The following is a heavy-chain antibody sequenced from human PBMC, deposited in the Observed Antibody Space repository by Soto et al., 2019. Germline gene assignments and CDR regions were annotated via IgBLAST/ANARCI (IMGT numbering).Heavy chain of an antibody. CDR3: ASAEISMIVGFDS. Sequence: ASETLSLTCTVSGGSVTSGNYYWTWIRQPPGKGLEWIGNIYYTGGTSYNPSLKSRVSISLDTSENQFSLKLSFVTAADTAVYYCASAEISMIVGFDSWGQGTLVTVSS. CDR1: GGSVTSGNYY. J-gene: IGHJ4*02. D-gene: IGHD3-22*01. V-gene: IGHV4-61*01. CDR2: IYYTGGT.